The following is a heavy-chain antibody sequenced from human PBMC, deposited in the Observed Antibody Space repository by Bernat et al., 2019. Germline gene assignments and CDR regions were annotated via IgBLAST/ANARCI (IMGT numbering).Heavy chain of an antibody. CDR1: GFTFSSYS. CDR2: ISSSSSTI. J-gene: IGHJ2*01. Sequence: EVQLVESGGGMVQPGGSLRLSCAASGFTFSSYSMNWVRQAPGKGLEWVSYISSSSSTIYYADSVKGRFTISRDNSKNTLYLQMNSLRAEDTAVYYCARGQYFDWLLWYFDLWGRGTLVTVSS. V-gene: IGHV3-48*01. CDR3: ARGQYFDWLLWYFDL. D-gene: IGHD3-9*01.